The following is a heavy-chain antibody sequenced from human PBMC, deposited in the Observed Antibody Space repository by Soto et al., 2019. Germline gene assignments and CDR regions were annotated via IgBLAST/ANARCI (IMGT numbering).Heavy chain of an antibody. CDR2: ISGSGGTT. D-gene: IGHD2-15*01. V-gene: IGHV3-23*01. CDR1: GFTFNTYA. J-gene: IGHJ4*02. Sequence: EVQLLESGGGLVQPGGSLRLSCAASGFTFNTYAMRWVRQAPGKGLEWVSAISGSGGTTYYTDSVKGRFTISRDNSTNTLYLQVNSLRAEDTAVYYCAKGDCSGGSCYGTDYWGQGTLVTVSS. CDR3: AKGDCSGGSCYGTDY.